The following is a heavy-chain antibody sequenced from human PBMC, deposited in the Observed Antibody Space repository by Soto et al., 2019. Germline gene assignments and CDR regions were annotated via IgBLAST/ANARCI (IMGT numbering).Heavy chain of an antibody. J-gene: IGHJ3*02. Sequence: EVQLVESGGDSVKPGGSLRLSCAASGFTFTYVWMTWVRQAPGKGLEWVGRIKRKSDGETTDYAAPVKGRFTISRDDSKNTLYLEMNSPKTDDTAVYYCAADRYCSSNTCPGAFDIWGQGTMVRVSA. D-gene: IGHD2-2*01. V-gene: IGHV3-15*01. CDR3: AADRYCSSNTCPGAFDI. CDR2: IKRKSDGETT. CDR1: GFTFTYVW.